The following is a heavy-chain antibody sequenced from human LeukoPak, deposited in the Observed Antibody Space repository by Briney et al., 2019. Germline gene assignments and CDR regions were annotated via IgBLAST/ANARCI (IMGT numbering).Heavy chain of an antibody. D-gene: IGHD3-10*01. CDR2: IWYDGSNK. V-gene: IGHV3-33*06. Sequence: SCKASGYTFTGYYMHWVRQAPGKGLEWVAVIWYDGSNKYYADSVKGRFTISRDNSKNTLYLQMNSLRAEDTAVYYCAKDESGRFDPWGQGTLVTVSS. CDR3: AKDESGRFDP. J-gene: IGHJ5*02. CDR1: GYTFTGYY.